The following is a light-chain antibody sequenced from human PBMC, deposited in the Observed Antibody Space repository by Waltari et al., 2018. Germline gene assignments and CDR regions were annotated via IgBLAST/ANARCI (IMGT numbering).Light chain of an antibody. Sequence: DVVMTQTPLSLPITPGEPASISCRSSQSLLYSNGNTYLHWYLQKPGQSPQLLIYGGSNRASGVPDRFSCSGSGTDFTLKISKVEAEDVGIYYCVQAIAFPLTFGGGTRVEIK. CDR1: QSLLYSNGNTY. CDR3: VQAIAFPLT. V-gene: IGKV2-40*01. CDR2: GGS. J-gene: IGKJ4*01.